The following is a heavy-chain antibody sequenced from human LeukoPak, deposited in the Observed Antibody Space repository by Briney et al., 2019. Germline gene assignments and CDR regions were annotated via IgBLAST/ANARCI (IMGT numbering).Heavy chain of an antibody. CDR1: GGSISSGSYY. CDR2: IYTSGST. V-gene: IGHV4-61*09. D-gene: IGHD1/OR15-1a*01. J-gene: IGHJ5*02. Sequence: PSETLSLTCTVSGGSISSGSYYWSWIRQPAGKGLEWVGHIYTSGSTNYNPSLKSRVTISVDTSKNQFSLKLSSVTAADTAVYYCARGGWEQHNWFDPWGRGTLVTVSS. CDR3: ARGGWEQHNWFDP.